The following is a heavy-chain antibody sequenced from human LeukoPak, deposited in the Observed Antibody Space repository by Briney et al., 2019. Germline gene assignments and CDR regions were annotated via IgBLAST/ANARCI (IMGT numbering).Heavy chain of an antibody. Sequence: SETLSLTCAVYGGSFSGYYWSWIRQPPGKGLEWIGEINHSGSTNYNPSLKSRVTISVDTSKNQFSLKLSSVTAADTAVYYCARGWSSSWYSPTPYFDYWGQGTLVTVSS. D-gene: IGHD6-13*01. V-gene: IGHV4-34*01. CDR3: ARGWSSSWYSPTPYFDY. CDR1: GGSFSGYY. CDR2: INHSGST. J-gene: IGHJ4*02.